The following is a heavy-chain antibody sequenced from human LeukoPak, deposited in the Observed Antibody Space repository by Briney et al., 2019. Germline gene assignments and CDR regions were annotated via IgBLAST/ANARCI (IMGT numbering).Heavy chain of an antibody. CDR2: TYYRPTWYN. V-gene: IGHV6-1*01. CDR3: ARMVGLVSDL. D-gene: IGHD3-10*01. CDR1: GDSVSSNSVT. J-gene: IGHJ5*02. Sequence: SQTLSLTCAISGDSVSSNSVTWNWIRQSPSRGLEWLGRTYYRPTWYNDYAVSVRGRITVNPDTSKNQFSLHLNSVTPEDTAVYYCARMVGLVSDLWGQGTLVTVSS.